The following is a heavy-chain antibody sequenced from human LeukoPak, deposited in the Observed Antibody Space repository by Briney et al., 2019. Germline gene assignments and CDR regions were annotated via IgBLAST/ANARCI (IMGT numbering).Heavy chain of an antibody. D-gene: IGHD3-3*01. CDR3: ASAGCWSDSRNYFDY. Sequence: PSETLSLTCTVSDDSINNYYWNWIRQPPGKGLEWIGYSYYSGTTNYNPSLKSRVTISVDTSKNQFSLKLSSVTAADTAVYYCASAGCWSDSRNYFDYWGQGTLVTVSS. J-gene: IGHJ4*02. V-gene: IGHV4-59*01. CDR1: DDSINNYY. CDR2: SYYSGTT.